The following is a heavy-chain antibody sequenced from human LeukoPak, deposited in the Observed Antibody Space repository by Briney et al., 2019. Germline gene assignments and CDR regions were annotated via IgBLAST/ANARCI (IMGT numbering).Heavy chain of an antibody. CDR3: ARAADGCSDASCYGY. D-gene: IGHD2-2*01. CDR1: GGSISSGIYY. Sequence: RTSETLSLTCSVSGGSISSGIYYWSWIRQPAGKGLEWIGRISTSGGTNYNPSPKSRVTISIDTSKSQFSLKLNSVTAADTAVYYCARAADGCSDASCYGYWGQGTLVTVSS. CDR2: ISTSGGT. V-gene: IGHV4-61*02. J-gene: IGHJ4*02.